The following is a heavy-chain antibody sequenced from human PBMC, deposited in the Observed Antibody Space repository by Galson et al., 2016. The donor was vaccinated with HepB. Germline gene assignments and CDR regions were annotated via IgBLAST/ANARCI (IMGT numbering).Heavy chain of an antibody. D-gene: IGHD3-10*01. Sequence: SETLSLTCTVSGGSVSSGSYYWSWIRQPPGKGLEWIGYIYYSGSTNYNPSLKSRVTISVYTSKNHVSLNLSSVTAADTAVYYWAGYGGGSVYYYGMAVWGQGTTVTVSS. CDR1: GGSVSSGSYY. V-gene: IGHV4-61*01. J-gene: IGHJ6*02. CDR3: AGYGGGSVYYYGMAV. CDR2: IYYSGST.